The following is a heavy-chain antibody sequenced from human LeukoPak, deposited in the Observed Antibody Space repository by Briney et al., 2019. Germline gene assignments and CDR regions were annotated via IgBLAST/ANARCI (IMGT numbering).Heavy chain of an antibody. CDR1: GFTFSNSW. V-gene: IGHV3-74*01. D-gene: IGHD3-22*01. J-gene: IGHJ3*02. CDR2: INSDGSST. Sequence: GGSLRLSRAASGFTFSNSWMHWVRQAPGKGLVWISRINSDGSSTHYADSVKGRFTISRDNAKNTLYLQMNSLRADDTAVYYCVRNYDSSAYPDAFDIWGQGIMVTVSS. CDR3: VRNYDSSAYPDAFDI.